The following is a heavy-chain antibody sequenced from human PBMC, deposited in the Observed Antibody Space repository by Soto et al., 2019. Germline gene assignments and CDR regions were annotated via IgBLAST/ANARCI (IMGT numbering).Heavy chain of an antibody. CDR1: GYTFTGYS. J-gene: IGHJ2*01. D-gene: IGHD2-21*02. CDR2: INTNSGGT. Sequence: QVQLVQSGAEVKKPGASVKVSCKASGYTFTGYSMHWVRQAPGQVLEWMGWINTNSGGTNYAQKFQGRVTMTRDTSISTAYMEVSRLRSDDTAVYYWARTVVVVTSIHYWYFDLWGRGTLVTDSS. V-gene: IGHV1-2*02. CDR3: ARTVVVVTSIHYWYFDL.